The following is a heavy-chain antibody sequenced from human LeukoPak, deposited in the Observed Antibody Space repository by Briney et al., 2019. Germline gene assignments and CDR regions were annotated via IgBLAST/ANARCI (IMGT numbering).Heavy chain of an antibody. CDR2: ISWNSGTI. V-gene: IGHV3-9*01. Sequence: GGSLRLSCAASGFTFDDYAIHWVRQVPGKGLEWVSGISWNSGTIGYEVSVKGRFTISRDNAKNSLYLQMNSLRAEDTAFYYCARAPLTRYWYESSFDHDTFYYYMDVWGKGTTVTVSS. D-gene: IGHD3-22*01. J-gene: IGHJ6*03. CDR3: ARAPLTRYWYESSFDHDTFYYYMDV. CDR1: GFTFDDYA.